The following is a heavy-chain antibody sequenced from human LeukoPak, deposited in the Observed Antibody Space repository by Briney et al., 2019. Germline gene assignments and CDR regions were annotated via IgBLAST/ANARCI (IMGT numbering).Heavy chain of an antibody. J-gene: IGHJ3*02. CDR2: IYYTGNT. CDR3: ARSASSSSRSAFDI. CDR1: GGSISSYY. D-gene: IGHD6-6*01. Sequence: PSETLSLTCTVSGGSISSYYWSWIRQPPGKGLEWIGYIYYTGNTNYNPSLKSRITISVDTSKNQFSLKLSSVTAADTAFYHCARSASSSSRSAFDIWGQGTMVAVSS. V-gene: IGHV4-59*01.